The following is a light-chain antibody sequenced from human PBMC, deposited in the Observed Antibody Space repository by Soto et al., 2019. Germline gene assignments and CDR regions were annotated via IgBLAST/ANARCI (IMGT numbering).Light chain of an antibody. J-gene: IGKJ1*01. CDR1: ESVSTY. V-gene: IGKV3-11*01. CDR3: QQSYSQPLT. Sequence: EIVLTQSPATLSLSPGERATLSCRATESVSTYIAWYQQKPGRAPRLFIYDASKRATGIPARFSGSGSGTDLTITISTLQPEDFETSSCQQSYSQPLTFGQGTKVDIK. CDR2: DAS.